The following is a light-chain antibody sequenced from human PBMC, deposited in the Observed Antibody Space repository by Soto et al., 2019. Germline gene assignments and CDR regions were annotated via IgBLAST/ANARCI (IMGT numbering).Light chain of an antibody. CDR1: SSDVGGYNY. CDR3: SSYTSSSTYV. V-gene: IGLV2-14*01. CDR2: EVS. J-gene: IGLJ1*01. Sequence: QSALTQPASVSGSDGQSITFSCTGTSSDVGGYNYVSWYQQHPGNAPKVIIYEVSNRPSGVSNRFSGSKSGNTASLTISGLQGEDEADYYCSSYTSSSTYVFGTGTKLTVL.